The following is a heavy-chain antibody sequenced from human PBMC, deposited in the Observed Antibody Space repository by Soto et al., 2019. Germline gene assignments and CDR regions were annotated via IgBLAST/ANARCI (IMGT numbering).Heavy chain of an antibody. Sequence: VFIKISSKDFGYSITSYGVSWVRQILGKGLEWMGRIDPSDSYIDYSPSFQGHVTVAVDKSTTTAYLQWSSLKASDTAIYYCARINQLQPSYGMDVSGQASTVTV. CDR2: IDPSDSYI. J-gene: IGHJ6*01. D-gene: IGHD2-2*01. V-gene: IGHV5-10-1*01. CDR3: ARINQLQPSYGMDV. CDR1: GYSITSYG.